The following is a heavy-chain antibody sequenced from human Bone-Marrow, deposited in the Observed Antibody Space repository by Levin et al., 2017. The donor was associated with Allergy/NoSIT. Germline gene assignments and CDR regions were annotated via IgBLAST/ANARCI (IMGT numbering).Heavy chain of an antibody. J-gene: IGHJ2*01. CDR3: AREVEDSTTWGWYFDL. CDR2: IGVGGDT. V-gene: IGHV3-13*01. Sequence: GSLKISCAASGFTFSNSDFHWVRQTTGEGLEWVSAIGVGGDTYYPGSVKGRFTISRENARNSLYLQMNNLRAGDTAVYYCAREVEDSTTWGWYFDLWGRGTLVTVSS. D-gene: IGHD7-27*01. CDR1: GFTFSNSD.